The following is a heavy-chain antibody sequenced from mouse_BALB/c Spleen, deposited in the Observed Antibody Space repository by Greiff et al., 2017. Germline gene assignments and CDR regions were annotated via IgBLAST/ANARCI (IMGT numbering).Heavy chain of an antibody. Sequence: EVKLVESGGGLVKPGGSLKLSCAASGFTFSSYAMSWVRQSPEKRLEWVAEISSGGSYTYYPDTVTGRFTISRDNAKNTLYLEMSSLRSEDTAMYYCARGGNGNYGFAYWGQGTLVTVSA. CDR2: ISSGGSYT. CDR1: GFTFSSYA. D-gene: IGHD2-1*01. V-gene: IGHV5-9-4*01. CDR3: ARGGNGNYGFAY. J-gene: IGHJ3*01.